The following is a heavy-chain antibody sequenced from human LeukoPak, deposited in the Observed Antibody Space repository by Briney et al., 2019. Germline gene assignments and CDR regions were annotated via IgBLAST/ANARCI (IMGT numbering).Heavy chain of an antibody. CDR1: GGSISSSANF. CDR2: TYYSRNN. V-gene: IGHV4-39*01. J-gene: IGHJ4*02. Sequence: PSETLSLTCTVSGGSISSSANFSGWVRQPPGQGLVWFASTYYSRNNYYNPSLKSRVTISVDTSKNQFSLKLSSVTAADTAVYYCARHEEEDGYNAKTFDYWGQGTLVTVSS. CDR3: ARHEEEDGYNAKTFDY. D-gene: IGHD5-24*01.